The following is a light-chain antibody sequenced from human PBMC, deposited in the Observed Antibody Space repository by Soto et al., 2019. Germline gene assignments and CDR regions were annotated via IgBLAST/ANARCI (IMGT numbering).Light chain of an antibody. CDR1: SSDVGSYNL. J-gene: IGLJ1*01. CDR3: CSYAGSSTWV. V-gene: IGLV2-23*01. CDR2: EGS. Sequence: QSALTQPASVSGSPGQSITISCTGTSSDVGSYNLVSWYQQHPGKAPKLMIYEGSKRPSGVSNRFSGSKSGNTASLTISGLQAEDEADYYCCSYAGSSTWVFGTGTKFTVL.